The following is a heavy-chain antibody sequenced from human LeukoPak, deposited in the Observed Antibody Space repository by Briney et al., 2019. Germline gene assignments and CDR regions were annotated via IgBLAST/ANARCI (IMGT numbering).Heavy chain of an antibody. D-gene: IGHD1-7*01. CDR3: ARDSVSEERYNWNFDAFDI. J-gene: IGHJ3*02. CDR2: IYYSGST. V-gene: IGHV4-59*01. CDR1: GGSISSYY. Sequence: PSETLSLTCTVSGGSISSYYWSWIRQPPGKGLEWIGYIYYSGSTNYNPSLKSRVTISVDTSKNQFSLKLSSVTAADTAVYYCARDSVSEERYNWNFDAFDIWGQGTMVTVSS.